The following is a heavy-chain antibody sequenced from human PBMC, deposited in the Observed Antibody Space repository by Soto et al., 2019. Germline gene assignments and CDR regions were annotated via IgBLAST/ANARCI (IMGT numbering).Heavy chain of an antibody. CDR2: IWYDGSNK. D-gene: IGHD6-19*01. J-gene: IGHJ4*02. CDR1: GFTFSSYG. CDR3: ARDGITPLTGYSSGWDLGY. Sequence: QVQLVESGGGVVQPGRSLRLSCAASGFTFSSYGMHWVRQAPGKGLEWVAVIWYDGSNKYYADSVKGRFTISRDNSKNTQYLQRNSLRAEDTAVYYCARDGITPLTGYSSGWDLGYWGQGTLVTVSS. V-gene: IGHV3-33*01.